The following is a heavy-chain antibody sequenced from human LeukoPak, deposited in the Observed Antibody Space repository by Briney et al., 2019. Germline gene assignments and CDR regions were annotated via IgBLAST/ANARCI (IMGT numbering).Heavy chain of an antibody. Sequence: SGPTLVKPTQTLTLTCTFSGFSLSTSGMCVSWIRQPPGKALEWLARIDWDDDKYYSTSLKTRLTISKDTSKNQVVLTMTNMDPVDTATYYCARIGVTMDRYGSGPYYFDYWGQGTLVTVSS. D-gene: IGHD3-10*01. J-gene: IGHJ4*02. CDR2: IDWDDDK. CDR3: ARIGVTMDRYGSGPYYFDY. CDR1: GFSLSTSGMC. V-gene: IGHV2-70*11.